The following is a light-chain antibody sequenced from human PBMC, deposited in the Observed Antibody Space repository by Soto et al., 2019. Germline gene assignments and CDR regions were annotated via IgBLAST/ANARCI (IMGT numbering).Light chain of an antibody. V-gene: IGKV3-20*01. J-gene: IGKJ5*01. CDR3: QQYSSSPTP. CDR2: GAS. CDR1: QSISDNY. Sequence: EIVLTQSPGTLSLSPGERATLSCKASQSISDNYIVWYQQRRGQAPRVLIHGASTRATGIPDRFSGSGSGTDFTLTISRLEPEDFAIYYCQQYSSSPTPFGQGTRLEI.